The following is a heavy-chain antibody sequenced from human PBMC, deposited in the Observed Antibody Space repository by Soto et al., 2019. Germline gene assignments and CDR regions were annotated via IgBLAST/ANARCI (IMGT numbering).Heavy chain of an antibody. Sequence: SETLSLTCTVSGGSTSSYYWSWIRQPPGKGLEWIGYIYYSGSTNYNPSLKSRVTISMDTSKNQFSLKLRSVTAADTAVYFCARDVYYGGFSLGYWGHGILVTVS. CDR1: GGSTSSYY. CDR3: ARDVYYGGFSLGY. J-gene: IGHJ4*01. D-gene: IGHD3-10*01. CDR2: IYYSGST. V-gene: IGHV4-59*12.